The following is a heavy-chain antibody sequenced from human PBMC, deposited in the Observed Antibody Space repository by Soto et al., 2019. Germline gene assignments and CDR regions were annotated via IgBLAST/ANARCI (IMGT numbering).Heavy chain of an antibody. CDR3: ARDRKDSGYYTNWLDP. J-gene: IGHJ5*02. CDR2: IIPIFGTT. CDR1: GGTFGSDA. V-gene: IGHV1-69*06. Sequence: SVKVSCKASGGTFGSDAITWVRQAPGQGLEWVGRIIPIFGTTNYAQNLQGRVTISADKSTLTSYMELHSLTSDDTALYYCARDRKDSGYYTNWLDPWGQGNQVTVSS. D-gene: IGHD3-22*01.